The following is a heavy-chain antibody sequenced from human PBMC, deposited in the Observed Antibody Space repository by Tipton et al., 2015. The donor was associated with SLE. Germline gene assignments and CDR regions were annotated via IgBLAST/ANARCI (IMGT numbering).Heavy chain of an antibody. V-gene: IGHV4-59*12. CDR1: GGSISSNY. D-gene: IGHD3-9*01. Sequence: TLSLTCSVSGGSISSNYWIWIRQPPGKGLEWIGYISDGGDTNYNPSPKSRVTISVDTSKNQFSLKQSSVTAADTAVYYCARAGILTGYYPYFDYWGQGNLVTVSS. J-gene: IGHJ4*02. CDR2: ISDGGDT. CDR3: ARAGILTGYYPYFDY.